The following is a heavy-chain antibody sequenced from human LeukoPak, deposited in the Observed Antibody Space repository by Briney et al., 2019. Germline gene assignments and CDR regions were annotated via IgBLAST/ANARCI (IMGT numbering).Heavy chain of an antibody. D-gene: IGHD3-22*01. J-gene: IGHJ4*02. CDR2: MNPNSGNT. CDR1: GYTFTSYD. V-gene: IGHV1-8*03. CDR3: ATASTRYDSSGYVY. Sequence: GASVKVSCKAFGYTFTSYDINWVRQATGQGLEWMGWMNPNSGNTGYAQKFQGRVTITRNTSISTAYMELSSLRSEDTAVYYCATASTRYDSSGYVYWGQGTLVTVSS.